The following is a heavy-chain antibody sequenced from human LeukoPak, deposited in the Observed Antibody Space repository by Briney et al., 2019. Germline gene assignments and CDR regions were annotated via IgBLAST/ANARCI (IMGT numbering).Heavy chain of an antibody. CDR2: ISPDAGVK. D-gene: IGHD7-27*01. J-gene: IGHJ3*01. V-gene: IGHV3-7*02. CDR1: GFPIRNYW. CDR3: ARLLGTVTTFDL. Sequence: GGSLRLSCAASGFPIRNYWLSWVRQAPGKGLEWVASISPDAGVKHYVDSVKGRFTISRDTAENSLSLQMDSLRADDTALYYCARLLGTVTTFDLWGPGTVVTVSS.